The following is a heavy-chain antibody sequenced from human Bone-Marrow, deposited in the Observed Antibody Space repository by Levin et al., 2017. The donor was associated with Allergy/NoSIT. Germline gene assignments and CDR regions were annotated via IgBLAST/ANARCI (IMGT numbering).Heavy chain of an antibody. CDR1: GFIFSDYY. D-gene: IGHD5-18*01. CDR3: ARGEDTAISTIYAFDI. Sequence: PGGSLRLSCAASGFIFSDYYMTWIRQAPGKGLEWVSYITSSSSYTSYADSVKGRFTISRDNAKNSLYLQMNSLRAEDTAIYYCARGEDTAISTIYAFDIWGQGTMVTVSS. J-gene: IGHJ3*02. V-gene: IGHV3-11*05. CDR2: ITSSSSYT.